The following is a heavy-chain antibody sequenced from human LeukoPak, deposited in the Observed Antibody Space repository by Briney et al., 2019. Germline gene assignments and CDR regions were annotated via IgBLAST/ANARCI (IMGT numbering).Heavy chain of an antibody. Sequence: GASVKVSCKASGGTFSTYAISWVRQAPGQGLEWMGGIIPIFGTANYAQKFQGRVTITADESTSTVYMELSSLRSEDTAVYYCASVSMVRGRPFDYWGQGTLVTVSS. CDR1: GGTFSTYA. V-gene: IGHV1-69*13. J-gene: IGHJ4*02. D-gene: IGHD3-10*01. CDR2: IIPIFGTA. CDR3: ASVSMVRGRPFDY.